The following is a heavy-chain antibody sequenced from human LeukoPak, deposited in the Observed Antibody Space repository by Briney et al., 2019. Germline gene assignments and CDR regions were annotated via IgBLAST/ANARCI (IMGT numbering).Heavy chain of an antibody. CDR2: ISYDGSNK. Sequence: GGSLRLSCAASGFTFSSYAMHWVRQAPGKGLEWVAVISYDGSNKYYADSVKGRFTISRDSSKNTVYLQMNSLRDEDTAVYYCATSPYRGGSSWTEFDYWGQGTLVTVSS. V-gene: IGHV3-30-3*01. J-gene: IGHJ4*02. D-gene: IGHD6-13*01. CDR1: GFTFSSYA. CDR3: ATSPYRGGSSWTEFDY.